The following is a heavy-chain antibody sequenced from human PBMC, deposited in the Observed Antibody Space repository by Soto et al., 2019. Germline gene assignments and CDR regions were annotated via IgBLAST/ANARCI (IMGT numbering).Heavy chain of an antibody. CDR2: IGANGIAT. CDR3: MKDPSPQYCSGSACYSF. V-gene: IGHV3-23*01. D-gene: IGHD2-15*01. Sequence: ELQLLESGGALVQPGESLRLSCAASGFTFSTYAMSWVRQAPGKGLEWVSVIGANGIATYYADSVKGRFTISRDNSKNTLFLQMNSLRAEDRAVYYCMKDPSPQYCSGSACYSFWGQGTLVTVSS. CDR1: GFTFSTYA. J-gene: IGHJ4*02.